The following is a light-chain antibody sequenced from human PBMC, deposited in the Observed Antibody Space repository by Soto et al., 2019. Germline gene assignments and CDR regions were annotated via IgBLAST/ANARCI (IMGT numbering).Light chain of an antibody. CDR2: WAS. CDR3: QHYSTIPLT. Sequence: DIVMTQSPDSLAASLGERATINCKSSQSLFSSSTNKNYLAWYQQKPRQPPKLLIYWASTRESGVPDRFTGSGSGTDFTLTISSLQAEDVAVYYCQHYSTIPLTFGGGTKVDIK. J-gene: IGKJ4*01. V-gene: IGKV4-1*01. CDR1: QSLFSSSTNKNY.